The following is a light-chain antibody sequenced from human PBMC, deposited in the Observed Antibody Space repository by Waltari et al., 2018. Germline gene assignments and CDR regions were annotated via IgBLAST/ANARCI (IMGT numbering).Light chain of an antibody. CDR3: GTWDSSLSVGV. Sequence: QSVLTQPPSVSAAPGQKVTISCSGSSPNIGNNYVSWYQQFPGTAPKLLIYENNKRPLGIPDRFVGSKSGTSATLDIHGLQTGDEADYYCGTWDSSLSVGVLGGGTKVTVL. V-gene: IGLV1-51*02. CDR2: ENN. J-gene: IGLJ2*01. CDR1: SPNIGNNY.